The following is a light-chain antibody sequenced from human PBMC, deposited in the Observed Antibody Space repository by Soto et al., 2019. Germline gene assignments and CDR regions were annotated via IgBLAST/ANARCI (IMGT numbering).Light chain of an antibody. V-gene: IGKV3-15*01. CDR2: GAS. Sequence: EIVMTQSPATLSVSPGERATLSCRASQSVSSNLAWYQQKPGQAPRLLIYGASTRATGIPARFSGSGSGTEFTLTISSLQSEDFAVYSFHQYNNWPRTFSQGNKVEIK. J-gene: IGKJ1*01. CDR3: HQYNNWPRT. CDR1: QSVSSN.